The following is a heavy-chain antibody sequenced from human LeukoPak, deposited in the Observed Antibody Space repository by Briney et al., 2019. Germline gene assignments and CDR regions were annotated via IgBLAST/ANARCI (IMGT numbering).Heavy chain of an antibody. J-gene: IGHJ4*02. CDR1: GYTFTSYD. CDR2: VNPNSGNT. D-gene: IGHD3-22*01. Sequence: ASVKVSCKASGYTFTSYDINWVRQATGQGLEWVGWVNPNSGNTGYAQKFQGRVTMTMDPSISTAYMELSSLRSEDTAVYYCARRSDDYDSSAYYHWGQGTLVTVSS. V-gene: IGHV1-8*01. CDR3: ARRSDDYDSSAYYH.